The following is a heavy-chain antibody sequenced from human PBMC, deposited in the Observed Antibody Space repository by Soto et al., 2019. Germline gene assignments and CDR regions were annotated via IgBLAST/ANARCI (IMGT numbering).Heavy chain of an antibody. J-gene: IGHJ4*02. CDR2: ISYDGSNK. CDR3: AKESPGYSSGWRPNFDY. CDR1: GFTFSSYG. V-gene: IGHV3-30*18. Sequence: QVQLVESGGGVVQPGRSLRLSCAASGFTFSSYGMHWVRQAPGKGLEWVAVISYDGSNKYYADSVKCRFTISRDNSKNTLYLQMNSLRAEDTAVYYCAKESPGYSSGWRPNFDYWGQGTLVTVSS. D-gene: IGHD6-19*01.